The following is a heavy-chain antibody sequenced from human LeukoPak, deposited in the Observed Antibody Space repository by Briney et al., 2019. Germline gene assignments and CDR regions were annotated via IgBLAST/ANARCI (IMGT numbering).Heavy chain of an antibody. V-gene: IGHV3-7*03. CDR3: ARSMRLGSYDS. Sequence: GGSLRLSCAASGFIFSNYWMSWVRQAPGKGLEWVANIKQDGSDKYYVDSVKGRFTISRDNGKNSLYLEMNSLRAEDTAMYYCARSMRLGSYDSWGQGALVTVSS. J-gene: IGHJ4*02. D-gene: IGHD1-26*01. CDR2: IKQDGSDK. CDR1: GFIFSNYW.